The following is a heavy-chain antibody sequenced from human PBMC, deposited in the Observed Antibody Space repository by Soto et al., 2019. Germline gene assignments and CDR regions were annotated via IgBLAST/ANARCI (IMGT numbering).Heavy chain of an antibody. Sequence: QVQLVESGGGVVQPGRSLRLSCAASGFTFSSYAMHWVRQAPGKGLEWVAVISYDGSNTYYADSVKGRFTISRDNSKNALYLKMNSQRAEDTAVYYCARDVCGIDIVGWFDPWGQGTLVTVSS. CDR2: ISYDGSNT. J-gene: IGHJ5*02. V-gene: IGHV3-30-3*01. CDR1: GFTFSSYA. D-gene: IGHD5-12*01. CDR3: ARDVCGIDIVGWFDP.